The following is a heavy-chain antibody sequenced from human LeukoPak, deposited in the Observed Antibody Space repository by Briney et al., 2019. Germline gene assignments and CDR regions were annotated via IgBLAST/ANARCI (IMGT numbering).Heavy chain of an antibody. CDR1: GFTFDDYT. CDR2: ISRDGGRT. Sequence: GGSLRLSCAASGFTFDDYTMHWVRQPPGKGLEWVSLISRDGGRTSYAETVKGRFTISRDNSKNSLYLQMNSLRTEDTALYYCLKGQSTSWYNWFDPLGPGNPGHRLL. J-gene: IGHJ5*02. CDR3: LKGQSTSWYNWFDP. V-gene: IGHV3-43*01. D-gene: IGHD6-13*01.